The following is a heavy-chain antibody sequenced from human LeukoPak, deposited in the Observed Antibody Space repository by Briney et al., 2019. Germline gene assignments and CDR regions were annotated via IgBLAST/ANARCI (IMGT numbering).Heavy chain of an antibody. D-gene: IGHD2-2*03. CDR2: IYYSGST. CDR3: ARDGGYCSSTSCRAYGGMDV. Sequence: PSETLSLTCTVSGGSISSYYWSWIRQPPGEGLEWIGYIYYSGSTNYNPSLKSRVTISVDTSKNQFSLKLSSVTAADTAVYYCARDGGYCSSTSCRAYGGMDVWGQGTTVTVSS. V-gene: IGHV4-59*01. CDR1: GGSISSYY. J-gene: IGHJ6*02.